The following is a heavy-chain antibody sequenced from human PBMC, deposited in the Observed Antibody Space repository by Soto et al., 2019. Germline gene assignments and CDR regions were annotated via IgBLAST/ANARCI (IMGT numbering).Heavy chain of an antibody. J-gene: IGHJ6*03. CDR3: AGGGLLGFGELLSGRYYMDV. CDR1: GYTFTSYD. CDR2: MNPNSGNT. D-gene: IGHD3-10*01. Sequence: QVQLVQSGAEVKKPGASVKVSCKASGYTFTSYDINWVRQATGQGLEWMGWMNPNSGNTGYAQKFQGIVTMTRNSSISTAYMELSSLRSEDTAVYYCAGGGLLGFGELLSGRYYMDVWGKGTTVTVSS. V-gene: IGHV1-8*01.